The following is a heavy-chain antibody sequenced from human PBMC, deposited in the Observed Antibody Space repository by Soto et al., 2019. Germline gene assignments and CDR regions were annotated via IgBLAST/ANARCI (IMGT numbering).Heavy chain of an antibody. D-gene: IGHD6-25*01. V-gene: IGHV4-31*03. J-gene: IGHJ4*02. CDR2: IYYSGST. Sequence: QVQLQESGPGLLKPSQTLSLTCTVSGGSISSGSYYWTWIRQQQGKGLGWIGYIYYSGSTYYNQSLKSRVTISVDTSKNQFSLKWSAVTAADTAVYYCARQRPEAHYFDYWGQGTLVTVSS. CDR1: GGSISSGSYY. CDR3: ARQRPEAHYFDY.